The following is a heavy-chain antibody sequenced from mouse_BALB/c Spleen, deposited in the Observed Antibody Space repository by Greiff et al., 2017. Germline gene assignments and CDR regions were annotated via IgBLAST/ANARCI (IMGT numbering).Heavy chain of an antibody. Sequence: EVMLVESGPSLVKPSQTLSLTCSVTGDSITSGYWNWIRKFPGNKLEYMGYISYSGSTYYNPSLKSRISITRDTSKNQYYLQLNSVTTEDTATYYCARYYYGSKDYAMDYWGQGTSVTVSS. J-gene: IGHJ4*01. V-gene: IGHV3-8*02. CDR3: ARYYYGSKDYAMDY. CDR2: ISYSGST. CDR1: GDSITSGY. D-gene: IGHD1-1*01.